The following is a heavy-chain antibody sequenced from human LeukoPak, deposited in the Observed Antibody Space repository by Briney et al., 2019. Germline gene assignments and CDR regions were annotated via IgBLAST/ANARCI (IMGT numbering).Heavy chain of an antibody. J-gene: IGHJ4*02. CDR1: GFTFSSYS. CDR2: ISSSSSYI. Sequence: GGFLRLSCAASGFTFSSYSMNWVRQAPGKGLEWVSSISSSSSYIYYADSVKGRFTISRDNAKNSLYLQMNSLRAEDTAVYYCARAPAYCGGDCLIDYWGQGTLVTVS. CDR3: ARAPAYCGGDCLIDY. V-gene: IGHV3-21*01. D-gene: IGHD2-21*02.